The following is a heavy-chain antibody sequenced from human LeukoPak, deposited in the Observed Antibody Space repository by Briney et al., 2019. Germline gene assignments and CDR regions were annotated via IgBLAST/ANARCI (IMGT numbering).Heavy chain of an antibody. CDR1: GFTFSRYW. V-gene: IGHV3-74*01. J-gene: IGHJ4*02. CDR3: ARGYPIFDY. D-gene: IGHD3-16*02. CDR2: INTDGSST. Sequence: GETLRLSCAASGFTFSRYWMHWVRQAPGKGLGWVSRINTDGSSTSYADSVKGRSTISRDNAKNTLYLQMNSLRVEDTAVYYCARGYPIFDYWGQGTLVTVSS.